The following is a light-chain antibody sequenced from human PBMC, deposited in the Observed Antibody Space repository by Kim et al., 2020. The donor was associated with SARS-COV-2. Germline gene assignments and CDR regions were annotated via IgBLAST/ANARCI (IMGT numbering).Light chain of an antibody. CDR3: SSYTSSSTLYV. J-gene: IGLJ1*01. Sequence: SFTISCTGTSSDVGSYNRVSWYQQPPGTAPKLMIYEVSNRPSGVPDRFSGSKSGNTASLTISGLQAEDEADYYCSSYTSSSTLYVFGTGTKVTVL. CDR1: SSDVGSYNR. CDR2: EVS. V-gene: IGLV2-18*02.